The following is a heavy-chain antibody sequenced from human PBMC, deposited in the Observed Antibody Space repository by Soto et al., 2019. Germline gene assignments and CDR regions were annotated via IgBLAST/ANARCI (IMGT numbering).Heavy chain of an antibody. J-gene: IGHJ6*02. D-gene: IGHD6-13*01. CDR3: ARLPGIAAAGYYGMDV. Sequence: DSLKISRKGSGYSFTSYWISLVGQMPGKGLEWMGRIDPSDSYTNYSPSFQGHVTISADKSISTAYLQWSSLKASDIAMYYCARLPGIAAAGYYGMDVWGQGTTVTVSS. CDR1: GYSFTSYW. V-gene: IGHV5-10-1*01. CDR2: IDPSDSYT.